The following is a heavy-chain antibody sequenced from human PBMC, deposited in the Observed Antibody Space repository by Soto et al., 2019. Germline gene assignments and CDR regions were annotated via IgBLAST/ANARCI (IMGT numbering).Heavy chain of an antibody. CDR1: GGSISNDGYS. J-gene: IGHJ5*02. D-gene: IGHD3-10*01. CDR3: ASGFGHSWCDP. CDR2: IYPSGST. V-gene: IGHV4-30-2*01. Sequence: QLQLQESGSGLVKPSQTLSLTCTVSGGSISNDGYSWSWIRQPPGKGLEWIGYIYPSGSTYYNPSLKSRVTXSXXKRQNQFSIWLSSVHAPDPALYACASGFGHSWCDPWGQGTLVTVAS.